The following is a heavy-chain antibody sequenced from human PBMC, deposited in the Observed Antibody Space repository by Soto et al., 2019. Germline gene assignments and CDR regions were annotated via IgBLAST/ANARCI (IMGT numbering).Heavy chain of an antibody. CDR3: ARANSSSSVWFDP. CDR2: ISSSSSHI. D-gene: IGHD6-6*01. CDR1: GFTFSSYS. V-gene: IGHV3-21*01. J-gene: IGHJ5*02. Sequence: EVQLVESGGVLVKPGGSLRLSCAASGFTFSSYSMNWVRQAPGKGREWVSSISSSSSHIYYADSVKGRFTISRDNAKNSLYLQMNSLRAEDTAVYYCARANSSSSVWFDPWGQGTLVTVSS.